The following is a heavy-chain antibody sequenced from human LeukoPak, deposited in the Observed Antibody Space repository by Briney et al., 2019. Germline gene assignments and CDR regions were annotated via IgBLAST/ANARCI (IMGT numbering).Heavy chain of an antibody. V-gene: IGHV4-59*08. D-gene: IGHD3-3*01. J-gene: IGHJ4*02. Sequence: SETLSLTCTVSGGSISNYYWSWIRQPPGKGLEWIADIQYSGSTTYNPSLKTRTTISVDTSTTQFSLQLNSVTAADAADYYCARLQIGAAFDSWGQGTLVTVSS. CDR3: ARLQIGAAFDS. CDR1: GGSISNYY. CDR2: IQYSGST.